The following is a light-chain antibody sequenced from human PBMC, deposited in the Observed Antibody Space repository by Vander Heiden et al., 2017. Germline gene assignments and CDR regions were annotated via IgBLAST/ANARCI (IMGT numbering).Light chain of an antibody. CDR2: AAS. CDR3: QQRDSTPPT. Sequence: DIQMTQSPSSLSASVGDRVTITCRASQSISSYLNWYQQKPGKAPKLLIYAASSLQSGVPSRFSGSGSGTDFTLTISRLQPEDFATYYCQQRDSTPPTFGQGTQLEIK. CDR1: QSISSY. J-gene: IGKJ5*01. V-gene: IGKV1-39*01.